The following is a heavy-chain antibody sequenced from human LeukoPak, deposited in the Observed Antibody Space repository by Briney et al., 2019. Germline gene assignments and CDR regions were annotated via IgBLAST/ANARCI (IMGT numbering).Heavy chain of an antibody. J-gene: IGHJ5*02. CDR3: AGIPSP. V-gene: IGHV3-74*03. D-gene: IGHD2-2*02. CDR1: GFTFSTYW. CDR2: INPDGSST. Sequence: PGGSLRLSCAASGFTFSTYWMHWVRQGPGKGLVWVSRINPDGSSTTYADPVKGRFTISRDNAKNTLYLQMNSLRAEDTAVYYCAGIPSPWGQGTLVTVSS.